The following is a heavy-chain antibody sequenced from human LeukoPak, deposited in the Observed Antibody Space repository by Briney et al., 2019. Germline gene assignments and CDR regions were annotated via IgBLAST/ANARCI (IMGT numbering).Heavy chain of an antibody. CDR3: ASPYSRSWYYFDY. D-gene: IGHD6-13*01. Sequence: GGSLRLSCAASGFTFSSYGMHWVRQAPGKGLEWVAFIRYDGSNKYYADSVKGRFTISRDNSNNTLYLQMNSLRAEDTAVYYCASPYSRSWYYFDYWGQGTLVTVSS. CDR2: IRYDGSNK. CDR1: GFTFSSYG. V-gene: IGHV3-30*02. J-gene: IGHJ4*02.